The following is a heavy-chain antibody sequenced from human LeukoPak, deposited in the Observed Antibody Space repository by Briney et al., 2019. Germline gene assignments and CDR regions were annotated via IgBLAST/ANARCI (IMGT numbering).Heavy chain of an antibody. CDR2: IYYSGST. J-gene: IGHJ5*02. CDR3: AREAYSGNFLQWIDP. V-gene: IGHV4-59*13. Sequence: PSETLSLTCTVSGGSISSYYWSWIRRPPGKGLEWIGYIYYSGSTSYNPSLKSRVTISVDTSKNQFSLKLSSVTAADTAVYYCAREAYSGNFLQWIDPWGQGTLVTVSS. CDR1: GGSISSYY. D-gene: IGHD1-26*01.